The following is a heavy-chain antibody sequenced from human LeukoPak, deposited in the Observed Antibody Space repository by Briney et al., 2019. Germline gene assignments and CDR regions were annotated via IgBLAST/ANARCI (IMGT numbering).Heavy chain of an antibody. CDR1: GGSISSSSYY. Sequence: PSETLSLTCTVSGGSISSSSYYWGWIRQPPGKGLEWIGSIYYSGSTYYNPSLKSRVTISLDTSKNQLSLKLSSVTAADTAVYYCARDRPGDGSLDYWGQGTLVTVSS. D-gene: IGHD6-13*01. CDR3: ARDRPGDGSLDY. CDR2: IYYSGST. J-gene: IGHJ4*02. V-gene: IGHV4-39*07.